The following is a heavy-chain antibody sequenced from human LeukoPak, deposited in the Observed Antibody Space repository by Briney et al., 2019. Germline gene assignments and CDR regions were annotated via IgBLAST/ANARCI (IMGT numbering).Heavy chain of an antibody. D-gene: IGHD2-15*01. V-gene: IGHV4-39*07. Sequence: SETLSLTCTVSGGSISSSSYYWGWIRQPPGKGLEWIGSIYYSGSTYYNPSLKSRVTISVDTSKNQFSLKLSSVTAADTAVYYCARGGSWFDPWGQGTLVTVSS. CDR2: IYYSGST. CDR3: ARGGSWFDP. J-gene: IGHJ5*02. CDR1: GGSISSSSYY.